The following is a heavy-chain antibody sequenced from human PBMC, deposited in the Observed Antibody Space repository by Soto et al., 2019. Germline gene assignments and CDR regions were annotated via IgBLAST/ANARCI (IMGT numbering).Heavy chain of an antibody. D-gene: IGHD3-10*01. CDR1: GGSISSSSYY. CDR3: ARQRYKYGSGNFIVPPGREGWFDP. V-gene: IGHV4-39*01. CDR2: IYYSGST. Sequence: SETLSLTCTVSGGSISSSSYYWGWIRQPPGKGLEWIGSIYYSGSTYYNPSLKSRVTISVDTSKNQFSLKLSSVTAADTAVYYCARQRYKYGSGNFIVPPGREGWFDPWGQGTLVTVSS. J-gene: IGHJ5*02.